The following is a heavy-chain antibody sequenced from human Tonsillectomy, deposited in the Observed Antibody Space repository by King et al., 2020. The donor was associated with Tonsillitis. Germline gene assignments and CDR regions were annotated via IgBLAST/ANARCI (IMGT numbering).Heavy chain of an antibody. Sequence: QLVQSGGGVVQPGRSLRISCAASGFTFSSYPMHWVRQAPGKGLEWVAVISFDGSDKYYVDSVKGRFTISRDNSKSTLYLQMNSLRAEDTAVYYCARDLYNNSYGSSGFCDYWGQGTLVTVSS. V-gene: IGHV3-30*04. CDR2: ISFDGSDK. CDR3: ARDLYNNSYGSSGFCDY. J-gene: IGHJ4*02. CDR1: GFTFSSYP. D-gene: IGHD3-22*01.